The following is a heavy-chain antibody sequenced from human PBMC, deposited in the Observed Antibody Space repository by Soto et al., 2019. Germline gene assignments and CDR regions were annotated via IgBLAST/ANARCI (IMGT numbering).Heavy chain of an antibody. D-gene: IGHD4-17*01. J-gene: IGHJ6*02. V-gene: IGHV3-30-3*01. CDR3: ARVHPRVTVTTYYYGMDV. CDR1: GFTFSSYA. CDR2: ISYDGSNK. Sequence: QVQLVESGGGVVQPGRSLRLSCAASGFTFSSYAMHWVRQAPGKGLEWVAVISYDGSNKYYADSVKGRFTISRDNSKNTLYLQMNSLRAEDTAVYYCARVHPRVTVTTYYYGMDVWGQGTTVTVSS.